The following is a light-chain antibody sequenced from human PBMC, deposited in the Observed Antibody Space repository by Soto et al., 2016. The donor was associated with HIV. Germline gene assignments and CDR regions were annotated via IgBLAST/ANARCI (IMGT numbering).Light chain of an antibody. CDR3: MQALQTPWT. V-gene: IGKV2-28*01. CDR1: QSLLHSNGYNY. Sequence: DIVMTQSPLSLPVTPGEPAPISCRSSQSLLHSNGYNYLDWYLQKPGQSPQLLIYLGSNRASGVPDRFSGSGSGTDFTLKISRVEAEGVGVYYCMQALQTPWTFGQGTKVEIK. CDR2: LGS. J-gene: IGKJ1*01.